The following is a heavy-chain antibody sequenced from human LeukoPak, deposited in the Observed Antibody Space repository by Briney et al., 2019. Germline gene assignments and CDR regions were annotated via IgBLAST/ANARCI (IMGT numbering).Heavy chain of an antibody. CDR2: IYYSGST. J-gene: IGHJ4*02. D-gene: IGHD4-17*01. CDR1: GGSITSGSYY. V-gene: IGHV4-61*01. CDR3: ARGRLHGDSSLFDN. Sequence: SQTLSLTCTVSGGSITSGSYYWSWIRQPPGKGLQWIGFIYYSGSTNYNPSLKSRVTISVDTSKNQFSLKLSSVTAADTAVYYCARGRLHGDSSLFDNWGQGTLVTVSS.